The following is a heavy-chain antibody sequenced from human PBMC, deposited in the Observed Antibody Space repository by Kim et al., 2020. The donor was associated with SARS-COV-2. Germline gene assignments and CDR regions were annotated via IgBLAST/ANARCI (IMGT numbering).Heavy chain of an antibody. CDR3: ARQAAREYSSVSDSGAFDI. D-gene: IGHD6-6*01. V-gene: IGHV4-39*01. J-gene: IGHJ3*02. CDR2: IYYSGST. Sequence: SETLSLTCTVSGGSISSSSDYWGWIRQPPGKGLEWIGRIYYSGSTYYNPSLKSRVTISVDTSKNQFSLKLSSVTAADTAVYYCARQAAREYSSVSDSGAFDIWGQGTMVTVSS. CDR1: GGSISSSSDY.